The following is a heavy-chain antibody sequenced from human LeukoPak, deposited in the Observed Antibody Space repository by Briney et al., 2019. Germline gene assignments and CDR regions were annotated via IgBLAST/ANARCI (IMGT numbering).Heavy chain of an antibody. CDR3: ARGDELRYFDWLLGFDY. D-gene: IGHD3-9*01. J-gene: IGHJ4*02. CDR1: GGSISSYY. CDR2: IYYSGST. Sequence: SETLSLTCTVSGGSISSYYWSWIRQPPGKGLEWIGYIYYSGSTNYNPSLKSRVTISVDTSKNQFSLELSSVTAADTAVYYCARGDELRYFDWLLGFDYWGQGTLVTVSS. V-gene: IGHV4-59*01.